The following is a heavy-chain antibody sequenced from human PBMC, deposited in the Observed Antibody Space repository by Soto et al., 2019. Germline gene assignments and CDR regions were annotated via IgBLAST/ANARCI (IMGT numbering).Heavy chain of an antibody. J-gene: IGHJ6*02. CDR1: GFTFSSYA. CDR2: ISGGGVGT. CDR3: AKDEVNYYGMDV. V-gene: IGHV3-23*01. Sequence: GGSLRLSCAASGFTFSSYAMTWVRQVPGKGLEWVSSISGGGVGTYYADSVKGRFTISRDNSKNTLYLQMNNLRAEDTAVYHCAKDEVNYYGMDVWGQGTTVTVSS.